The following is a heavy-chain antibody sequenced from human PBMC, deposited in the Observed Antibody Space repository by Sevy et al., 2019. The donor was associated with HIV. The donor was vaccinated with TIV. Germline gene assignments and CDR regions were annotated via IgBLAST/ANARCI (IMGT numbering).Heavy chain of an antibody. Sequence: GGSLRLSCAASGFIFSSYEMNWVRQAPGKGLEWVSYISSSGRTIYYADSVRGRFTVSRDNAKNSLFLQMNSLRAEDTAVYYCARGITLRRGSGWFWGQGSLVTVSS. J-gene: IGHJ4*02. V-gene: IGHV3-48*03. D-gene: IGHD6-19*01. CDR2: ISSSGRTI. CDR1: GFIFSSYE. CDR3: ARGITLRRGSGWF.